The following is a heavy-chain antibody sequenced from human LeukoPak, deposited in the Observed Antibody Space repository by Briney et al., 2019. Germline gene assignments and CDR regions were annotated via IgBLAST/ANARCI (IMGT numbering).Heavy chain of an antibody. CDR3: ARAPGMGASIDY. J-gene: IGHJ4*02. V-gene: IGHV4-59*01. Sequence: SETLSLTCAVYGGSFSGYYWSWIRQPPGKGLEWIGYMFYSGSTNYNPSLKSRVTISVDTSKNQFSLRPSSVTAADTAVYYCARAPGMGASIDYWGQGTLVTVSS. D-gene: IGHD5-18*01. CDR2: MFYSGST. CDR1: GGSFSGYY.